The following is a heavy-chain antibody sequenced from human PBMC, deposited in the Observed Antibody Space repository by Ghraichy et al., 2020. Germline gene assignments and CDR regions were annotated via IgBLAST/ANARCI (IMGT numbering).Heavy chain of an antibody. CDR3: ARGLYYYDSSGPFDY. V-gene: IGHV4-34*01. D-gene: IGHD3-22*01. CDR1: GGSFSGYY. Sequence: SETLSLTCAVYGGSFSGYYWSWIRQPPGKGLEWIGEINHSGSTNYNPSLKSRVTISVDTSKNQFSLKLSSVTAADTAVYYCARGLYYYDSSGPFDYWGQGTLVTVSS. CDR2: INHSGST. J-gene: IGHJ4*02.